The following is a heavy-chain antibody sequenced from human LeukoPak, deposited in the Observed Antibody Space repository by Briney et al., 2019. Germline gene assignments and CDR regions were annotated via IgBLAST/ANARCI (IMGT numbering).Heavy chain of an antibody. Sequence: SETLSLTCAVYGGSFSGYHWTWIRQPPGKGLDWIGEINDIGSTNYNPSLKNRVIISVDMSKNQFSVNLTSVTAADTGVYFCGRGPHQEWPPIQYWGQGSLVTVSS. CDR1: GGSFSGYH. J-gene: IGHJ4*02. V-gene: IGHV4-34*01. D-gene: IGHD3-3*01. CDR2: INDIGST. CDR3: GRGPHQEWPPIQY.